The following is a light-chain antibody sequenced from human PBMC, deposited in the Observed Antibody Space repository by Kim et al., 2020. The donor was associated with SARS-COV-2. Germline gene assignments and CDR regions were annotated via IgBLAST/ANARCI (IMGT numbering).Light chain of an antibody. Sequence: VAPGKTATIVCGGNNIGSKSVHWYQQKPGQAPVVVVSYNRDWPSGIPERFSGSNSGNTATLTISRVEAGDEADYYCQVWDSSNDWVFGGGTQLTVL. J-gene: IGLJ3*02. CDR3: QVWDSSNDWV. V-gene: IGLV3-21*03. CDR1: NIGSKS. CDR2: YNR.